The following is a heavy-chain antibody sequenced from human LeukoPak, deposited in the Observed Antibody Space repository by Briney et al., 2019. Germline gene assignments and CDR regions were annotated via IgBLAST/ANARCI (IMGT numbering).Heavy chain of an antibody. J-gene: IGHJ6*03. CDR3: ARGYCSGGSCYSYYYYNYMDV. D-gene: IGHD2-15*01. Sequence: SETLSLTCTVSGGSISSSSYYWGWIRQPPGKGLEWIGSIHYSGRTNYNPSLKSRVTISVDTSKNQFSLKLSSVTAADAAVYYCARGYCSGGSCYSYYYYNYMDVWGKGTTVTVSS. CDR1: GGSISSSSYY. CDR2: IHYSGRT. V-gene: IGHV4-39*07.